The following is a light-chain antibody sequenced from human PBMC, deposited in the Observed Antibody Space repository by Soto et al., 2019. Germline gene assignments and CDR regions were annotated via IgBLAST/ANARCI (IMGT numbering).Light chain of an antibody. CDR3: QQFNSYPL. Sequence: AIQLTPSPSSLSASVGDRVTITCRASQGISSALAWYQQKPGKAPKLLIYDASSLESGVPSRFSGSGSGTDFTLTISSLQPEDFATYYCQQFNSYPLFGGGTKVDIK. J-gene: IGKJ4*01. V-gene: IGKV1-13*02. CDR2: DAS. CDR1: QGISSA.